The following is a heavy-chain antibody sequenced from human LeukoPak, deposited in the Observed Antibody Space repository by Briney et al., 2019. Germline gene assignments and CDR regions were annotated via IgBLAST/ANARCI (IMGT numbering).Heavy chain of an antibody. J-gene: IGHJ4*02. CDR1: GGSISSGGYS. Sequence: NTSETLSLTCAVSGGSISSGGYSWSWIRQTPGKGLEWIGYIYHSGSTYYNPSLKSRVTISVDRSKNQFSLKLSSVTAADTAVYYCARAITMVRGVIISYYFDYWGQGTLVTVSS. D-gene: IGHD3-10*01. V-gene: IGHV4-30-2*01. CDR2: IYHSGST. CDR3: ARAITMVRGVIISYYFDY.